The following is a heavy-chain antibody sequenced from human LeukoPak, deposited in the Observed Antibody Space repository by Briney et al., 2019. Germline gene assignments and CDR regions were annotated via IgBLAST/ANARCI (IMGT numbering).Heavy chain of an antibody. D-gene: IGHD3-9*01. J-gene: IGHJ4*02. CDR3: ARDILTGYFDY. CDR2: LYSSATT. CDR1: GFTVSSNY. Sequence: GGSLRLSCAASGFTVSSNYMTWVRQAPGKGLEWVSILYSSATTYYADSVTGRFTISRDNSKNTLYLQMNSLRAEDTAVYYCARDILTGYFDYWGRGTLVTVSS. V-gene: IGHV3-53*01.